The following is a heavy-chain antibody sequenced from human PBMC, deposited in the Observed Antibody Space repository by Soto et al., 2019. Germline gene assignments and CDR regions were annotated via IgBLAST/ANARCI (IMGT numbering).Heavy chain of an antibody. Sequence: PGESLKISCKGSGYSSTSYWIGWVRQMPGKGLEWMGIIYPGDSDTRYSPSFQGQVTISADKSISTAYLQWSSLKASDTAMYYCASLGYCSSTSCYGLPDAFDIWGQGTMVTVS. CDR1: GYSSTSYW. V-gene: IGHV5-51*01. CDR3: ASLGYCSSTSCYGLPDAFDI. CDR2: IYPGDSDT. D-gene: IGHD2-2*01. J-gene: IGHJ3*02.